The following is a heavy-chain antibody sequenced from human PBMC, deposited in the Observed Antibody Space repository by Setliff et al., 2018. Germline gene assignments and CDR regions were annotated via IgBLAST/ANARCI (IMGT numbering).Heavy chain of an antibody. CDR1: GFSFSDYY. D-gene: IGHD3-16*01. CDR3: ARDRFRELQPFDH. J-gene: IGHJ4*02. Sequence: LRLSCAASGFSFSDYYMSWVRQAPGKGLEWLSKISGNGLTIYYADSVRGRFTISRDNAKNSLYLQMNSLRAEDTAVYYCARDRFRELQPFDHWGPGTLVTVSS. V-gene: IGHV3-11*04. CDR2: ISGNGLTI.